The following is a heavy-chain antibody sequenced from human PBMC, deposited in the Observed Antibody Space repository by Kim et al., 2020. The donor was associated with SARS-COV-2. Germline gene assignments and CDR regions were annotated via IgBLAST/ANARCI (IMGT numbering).Heavy chain of an antibody. J-gene: IGHJ4*02. Sequence: SETLSLTCTVSGGSISSSSYYWGWIRQPPGKGLEWIGSIYYSGSTYYNPSLKSRVTISVDTSKNQFSLKLSSVTAADTAVYYCARPPWGDSPAGTESGYWGQGTLVTVSS. CDR1: GGSISSSSYY. CDR2: IYYSGST. V-gene: IGHV4-39*01. D-gene: IGHD6-13*01. CDR3: ARPPWGDSPAGTESGY.